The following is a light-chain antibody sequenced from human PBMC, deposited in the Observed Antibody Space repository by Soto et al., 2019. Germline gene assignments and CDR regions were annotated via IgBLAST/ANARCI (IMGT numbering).Light chain of an antibody. J-gene: IGKJ4*01. CDR2: WAS. V-gene: IGKV4-1*01. CDR1: QSVLYSSNNKNY. CDR3: QQYYG. Sequence: DIVMTQSPDSLAVSLGERATINCKSSQSVLYSSNNKNYLAWYQQKPGQPPKLLIYWASTRESGVPDRFGGSGSGTDFTLTISSLQAEDVAVYYCQQYYGFGGGTKVEIK.